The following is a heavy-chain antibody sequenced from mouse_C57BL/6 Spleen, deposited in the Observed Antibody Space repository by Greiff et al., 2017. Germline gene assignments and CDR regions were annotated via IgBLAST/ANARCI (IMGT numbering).Heavy chain of an antibody. Sequence: QVQLQQPGAELVKPGASVKLSCKASGYTFTSYWMHWVKQRPGQGLEWIGMIHPNSGSTNYNEKFKSKATLTADKSSSTAYMQLSSLTSEDSAVYFCARHYYGSSYPYYAMDYWGQGTSVTVSS. D-gene: IGHD1-1*01. CDR1: GYTFTSYW. J-gene: IGHJ4*01. CDR3: ARHYYGSSYPYYAMDY. CDR2: IHPNSGST. V-gene: IGHV1-64*01.